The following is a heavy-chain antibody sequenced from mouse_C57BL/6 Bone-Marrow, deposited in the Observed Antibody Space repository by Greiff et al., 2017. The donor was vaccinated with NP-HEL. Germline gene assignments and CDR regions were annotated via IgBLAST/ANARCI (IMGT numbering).Heavy chain of an antibody. Sequence: EVQVVESGGGLVKPGGSLKLSCAASGFTFSDYGMHWVRQAPEKGLEWVAYISSGSSTIYYADTVKGRFTISRDNAKNTLFLQMTSLRSEDTAMYYCARLHYYGSSYLYWYFDVWGTGTTVTVSS. V-gene: IGHV5-17*01. CDR1: GFTFSDYG. D-gene: IGHD1-1*01. J-gene: IGHJ1*03. CDR2: ISSGSSTI. CDR3: ARLHYYGSSYLYWYFDV.